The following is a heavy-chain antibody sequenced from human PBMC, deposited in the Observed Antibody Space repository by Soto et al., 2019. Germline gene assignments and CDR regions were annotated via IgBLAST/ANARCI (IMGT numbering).Heavy chain of an antibody. CDR1: GYTFTTYA. V-gene: IGHV1-18*01. CDR2: ISAYNGNT. Sequence: QVQLLQSGAELKKPGASVKVSCKASGYTFTTYAISWVRQAPGQGLEWMGWISAYNGNTKYAQNLQGRVTMTTDTSTITVYMELRSLRSDATDLYYCKRDGRPFDYWGQGTLVTVSS. J-gene: IGHJ4*02. CDR3: KRDGRPFDY. D-gene: IGHD6-6*01.